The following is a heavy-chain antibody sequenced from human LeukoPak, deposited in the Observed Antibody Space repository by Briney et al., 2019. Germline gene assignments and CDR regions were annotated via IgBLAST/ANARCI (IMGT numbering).Heavy chain of an antibody. CDR2: VSDDGSTT. D-gene: IGHD1-1*01. CDR3: VRHNAARAFDI. Sequence: GGSLRLSCAASGFNFNTYTMTWVRQAPGKGLEWVSRVSDDGSTTTYADSVKGRFTISRDNAKNTLYLQMNSLRPEDTAVYYCVRHNAARAFDIWGQGTMVIVSS. CDR1: GFNFNTYT. V-gene: IGHV3-74*03. J-gene: IGHJ3*02.